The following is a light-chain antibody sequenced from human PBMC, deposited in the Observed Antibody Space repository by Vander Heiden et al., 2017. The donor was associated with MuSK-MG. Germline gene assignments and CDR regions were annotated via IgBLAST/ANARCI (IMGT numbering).Light chain of an antibody. CDR1: QSLLHSDGKTY. Sequence: DIVMTQTPLSLSVTPGQPASISCKSSQSLLHSDGKTYLYWYLQKPGQSPQLLIYEVSSLFYGVPHQFTGSGSGTDFTLKISRVEAQNIGVYYCMQGIHPWTFGQGTKVEIK. CDR2: EVS. J-gene: IGKJ1*01. V-gene: IGKV2-29*01. CDR3: MQGIHPWT.